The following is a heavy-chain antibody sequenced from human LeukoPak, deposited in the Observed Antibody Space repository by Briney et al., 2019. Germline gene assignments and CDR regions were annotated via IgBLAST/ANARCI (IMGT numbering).Heavy chain of an antibody. Sequence: SLRLSCAASGFTFSRHYMHWVRQAPGKGLEWVAVISEDGSNMYFAGSVKGRFTISRDNSKNTLDLQMDALRAGDTAVYYCARDVSGSWSTDYWGQGTLVTVSS. CDR2: ISEDGSNM. D-gene: IGHD3-3*01. J-gene: IGHJ4*02. V-gene: IGHV3-30*03. CDR1: GFTFSRHY. CDR3: ARDVSGSWSTDY.